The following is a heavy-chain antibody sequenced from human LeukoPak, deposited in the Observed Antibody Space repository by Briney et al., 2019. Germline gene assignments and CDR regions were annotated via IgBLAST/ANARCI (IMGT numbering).Heavy chain of an antibody. CDR3: ARSLWFGELFSAFDI. V-gene: IGHV1-18*01. CDR1: GYTFTSYG. CDR2: ISAYNGNT. J-gene: IGHJ3*02. D-gene: IGHD3-10*01. Sequence: ASVKVSCKASGYTFTSYGISWVRRAPGQGLEWMGWISAYNGNTNYAQKLQGRVTMTTDTSTSTAYMELRSLRSDDTAVYYCARSLWFGELFSAFDIWGQGTMVTVSS.